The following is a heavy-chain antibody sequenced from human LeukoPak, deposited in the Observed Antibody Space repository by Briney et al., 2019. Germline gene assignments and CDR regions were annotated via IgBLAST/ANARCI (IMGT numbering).Heavy chain of an antibody. J-gene: IGHJ4*02. CDR2: ISAYNGNT. D-gene: IGHD5-12*01. Sequence: ASVKVSCKASGYTFTSYGISWVRQAPGQGLEWMGWISAYNGNTNYAQKLQGRVTMTTETSTSTGYMELRSLRSGDTAVYYCARVWYSGYDEYFDYWGQGTLVTVSS. V-gene: IGHV1-18*01. CDR1: GYTFTSYG. CDR3: ARVWYSGYDEYFDY.